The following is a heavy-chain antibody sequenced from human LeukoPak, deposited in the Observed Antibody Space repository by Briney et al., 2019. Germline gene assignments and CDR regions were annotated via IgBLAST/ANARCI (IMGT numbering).Heavy chain of an antibody. J-gene: IGHJ4*02. CDR2: ISNSGSYT. D-gene: IGHD6-19*01. Sequence: PGGSLRLSCAASGFTFSDEYMSWIRQAPGKGLEWVSYISNSGSYTNYADSVKGRFTISRDNDKNSLYLQMNSLRAEDTAVYYCSRSRGAGPGAYFDYWGQGTLITVSS. CDR3: SRSRGAGPGAYFDY. V-gene: IGHV3-11*03. CDR1: GFTFSDEY.